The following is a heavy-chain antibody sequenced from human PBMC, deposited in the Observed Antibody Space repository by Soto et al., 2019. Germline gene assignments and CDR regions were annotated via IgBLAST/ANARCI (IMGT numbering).Heavy chain of an antibody. Sequence: EMQLLESGGGLVEPGGSLRLSCAASGFIFTNNVMNWVRQAPGKGLEWVSGISGRGATTLYADSVKGRFTVSRDNSKSTLLLELNTLGTEDTAVYFCTKGYSCRSSSCHVAPFDYCGQITLVTLAS. CDR3: TKGYSCRSSSCHVAPFDY. CDR2: ISGRGATT. CDR1: GFIFTNNV. V-gene: IGHV3-23*01. J-gene: IGHJ4*02. D-gene: IGHD2-2*01.